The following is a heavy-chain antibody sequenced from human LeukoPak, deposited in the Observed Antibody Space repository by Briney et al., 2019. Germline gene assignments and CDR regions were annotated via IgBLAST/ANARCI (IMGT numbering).Heavy chain of an antibody. CDR3: ASGGEGALDN. CDR1: GFTFSSYS. D-gene: IGHD3-16*01. Sequence: GGSLRLSCEASGFTFSSYSMNWVRQAPGKGLEWISYISTSTTTIYYANSVKGRFTISRDNSKKTLYLQMNSLRVEETGVYYCASGGEGALDNWGQGTLVTVSS. V-gene: IGHV3-48*01. CDR2: ISTSTTTI. J-gene: IGHJ4*02.